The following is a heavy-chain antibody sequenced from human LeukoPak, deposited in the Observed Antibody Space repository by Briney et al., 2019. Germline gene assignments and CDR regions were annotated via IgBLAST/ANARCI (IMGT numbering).Heavy chain of an antibody. Sequence: TSVKVSCKASGFTFTSSAMQWVRQARGQRLEWIGWIVVGSGNTNYAQKFQERVTITRDMSTSTAYMELSSLRSEDTAVYYCAADSHCSGGSCYSGYYYYYGMDVWGQGTTVTVSS. D-gene: IGHD2-15*01. J-gene: IGHJ6*02. CDR1: GFTFTSSA. CDR3: AADSHCSGGSCYSGYYYYYGMDV. V-gene: IGHV1-58*02. CDR2: IVVGSGNT.